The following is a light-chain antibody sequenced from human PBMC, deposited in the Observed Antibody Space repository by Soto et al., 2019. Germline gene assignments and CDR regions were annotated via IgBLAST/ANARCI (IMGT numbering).Light chain of an antibody. CDR1: QSVSSNY. CDR2: DAS. J-gene: IGKJ2*01. Sequence: IVLTQSPGTLSLSPGERATLSCRASQSVSSNYLTWYQQKPGQAPRLLIYDASNRATGIPDRFSGSGSGTDFTLIISRLEPEDFAVYYCQQYGSSPMYTFGQGTKLEIK. V-gene: IGKV3-20*01. CDR3: QQYGSSPMYT.